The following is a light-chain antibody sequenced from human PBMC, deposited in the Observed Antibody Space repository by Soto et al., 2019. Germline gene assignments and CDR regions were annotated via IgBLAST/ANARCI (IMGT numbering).Light chain of an antibody. J-gene: IGLJ2*01. Sequence: QSVLTQPPSVSGAPGQRVTISCTGSSSNIGAGYDVHWYQQLPGAAPKLLIYDNTNRPSGVPDRFSGSKSGTSASLAITGLQAEDAADYYCQSYDSSVSVVFGGGTKLPVL. CDR1: SSNIGAGYD. CDR3: QSYDSSVSVV. CDR2: DNT. V-gene: IGLV1-40*01.